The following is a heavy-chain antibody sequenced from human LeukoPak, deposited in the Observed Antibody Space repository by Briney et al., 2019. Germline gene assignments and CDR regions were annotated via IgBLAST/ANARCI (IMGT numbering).Heavy chain of an antibody. CDR1: GFTFDDYG. J-gene: IGHJ1*01. D-gene: IGHD6-13*01. CDR2: INWNGGSI. V-gene: IGHV3-20*01. Sequence: PGGSLRLSCAASGFTFDDYGMSWVRQAPGKGLEWVSGINWNGGSIGYADSVKGRFTISRDNAKNSLYLQMNSLRAEDTALYHCARGHSSSWYLYFQHWGQGTLVTVSS. CDR3: ARGHSSSWYLYFQH.